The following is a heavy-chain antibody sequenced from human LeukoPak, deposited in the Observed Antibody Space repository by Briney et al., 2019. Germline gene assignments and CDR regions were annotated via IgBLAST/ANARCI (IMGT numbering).Heavy chain of an antibody. D-gene: IGHD5-24*01. CDR1: GGTFSNYG. V-gene: IGHV1-46*01. CDR2: INPSGGST. Sequence: GASVKVSCKASGGTFSNYGITWVRQAPGQGLEWMGIINPSGGSTSYAQKFQGRVTMTRDMSTSTVYMELSSLRSEDTAVYYCARDTTDGYNGGLDYWGQGTLVTVSS. CDR3: ARDTTDGYNGGLDY. J-gene: IGHJ4*02.